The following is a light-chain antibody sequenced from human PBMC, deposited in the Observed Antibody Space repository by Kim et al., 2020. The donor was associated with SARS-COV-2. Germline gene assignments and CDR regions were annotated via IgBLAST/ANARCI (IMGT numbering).Light chain of an antibody. Sequence: EIVLTQSPATLSLSPGERATLSCRASQSVSTYLAWYQQKPGQAPRLLIYDASNTATGIPARFSGSGSGTDFTLTISSLEPEDFAVYYCQQRGNWPLTFGGGTKVEI. CDR2: DAS. CDR3: QQRGNWPLT. CDR1: QSVSTY. V-gene: IGKV3-11*01. J-gene: IGKJ4*01.